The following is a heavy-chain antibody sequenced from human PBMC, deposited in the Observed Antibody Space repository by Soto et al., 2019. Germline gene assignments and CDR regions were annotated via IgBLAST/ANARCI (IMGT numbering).Heavy chain of an antibody. J-gene: IGHJ4*02. Sequence: SETLCLTCSVAGGYIGGYYGSWIRQPPGKGLEWIGYIYYSGSTNYNPSLKSRVTISVDTSKNQFSLKLSSVTAADTAIYYCARRTFGSGSYDYWGQGTLVTVSS. CDR3: ARRTFGSGSYDY. D-gene: IGHD3-10*01. V-gene: IGHV4-59*08. CDR1: GGYIGGYY. CDR2: IYYSGST.